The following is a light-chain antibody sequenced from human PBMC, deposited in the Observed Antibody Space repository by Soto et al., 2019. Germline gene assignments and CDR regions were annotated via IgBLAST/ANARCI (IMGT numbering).Light chain of an antibody. Sequence: EIVLTQSPATLSSSPGERATLSCRASQSVSSYLAWYQQKPGQAPMLLIYDASNRATGVPARFSGSGSGTDFTLTISSLEPEDFAVYYCQQRSNWPRTFGQGTKVEIK. CDR3: QQRSNWPRT. CDR2: DAS. V-gene: IGKV3-11*01. CDR1: QSVSSY. J-gene: IGKJ1*01.